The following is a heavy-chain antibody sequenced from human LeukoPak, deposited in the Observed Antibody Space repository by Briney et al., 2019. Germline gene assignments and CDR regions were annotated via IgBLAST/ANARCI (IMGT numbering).Heavy chain of an antibody. J-gene: IGHJ4*02. Sequence: ASVKVSCKVSGYTLTELSMHWVRQAPGKGLEWMGGFDPEDGETIYAQKFQGRVTMTEDTSTDTAYMELSSLRSEDTAVYYCARDRIVGATELPNPLDYWGQGTLVTVSS. V-gene: IGHV1-24*01. CDR3: ARDRIVGATELPNPLDY. CDR1: GYTLTELS. CDR2: FDPEDGET. D-gene: IGHD1-26*01.